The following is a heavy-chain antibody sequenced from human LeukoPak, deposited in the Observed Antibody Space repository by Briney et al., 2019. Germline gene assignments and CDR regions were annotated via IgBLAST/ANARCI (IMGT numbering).Heavy chain of an antibody. Sequence: ASVTVSCKTSGYTFSDYYMHWVRQAPGQGPEWMGWSNPNSGGTNYAQRFQGRVTMTRDTSINTAYMELRNLRSDDTAVYYCARGPEDLVVVVTAIEYFLHWGQGTLVTVSS. CDR2: SNPNSGGT. D-gene: IGHD2-21*02. J-gene: IGHJ1*01. V-gene: IGHV1-2*02. CDR3: ARGPEDLVVVVTAIEYFLH. CDR1: GYTFSDYY.